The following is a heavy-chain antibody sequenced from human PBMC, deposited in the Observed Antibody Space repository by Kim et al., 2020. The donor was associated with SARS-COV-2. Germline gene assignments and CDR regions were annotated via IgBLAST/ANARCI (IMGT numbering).Heavy chain of an antibody. V-gene: IGHV3-21*01. CDR2: ISSSSSYI. CDR1: GFTFSSYS. D-gene: IGHD6-6*01. CDR3: AREIAAPAYYYYYYGMDV. J-gene: IGHJ6*02. Sequence: GGSLRLSCAASGFTFSSYSMNWVRQAPGKGLELVSSISSSSSYIYYADSVKGRFTISRDNAKNSLYLQMNSLRAEDTAVYYCAREIAAPAYYYYYYGMDVWGQGTTVTVSS.